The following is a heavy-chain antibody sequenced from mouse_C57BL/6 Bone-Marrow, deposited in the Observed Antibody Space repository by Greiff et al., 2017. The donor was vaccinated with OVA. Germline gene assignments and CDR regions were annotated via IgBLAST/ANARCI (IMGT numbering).Heavy chain of an antibody. CDR1: GFSLTSYG. V-gene: IGHV2-6-1*01. CDR3: ARHDGNSPYYYAMDY. J-gene: IGHJ4*01. Sequence: QVQLKESGPGLVAPSQSLSITCTVSGFSLTSYGVHWVRQPPGKGLEWLVVIWSDGSTTYNSALKSRLSISKDNSKSQVFLKMNSLQTDDTAMYYCARHDGNSPYYYAMDYWGQGTSVTVSS. D-gene: IGHD2-1*01. CDR2: IWSDGST.